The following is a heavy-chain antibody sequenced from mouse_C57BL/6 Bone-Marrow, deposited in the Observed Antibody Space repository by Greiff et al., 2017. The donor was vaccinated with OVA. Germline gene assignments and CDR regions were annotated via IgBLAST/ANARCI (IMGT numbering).Heavy chain of an antibody. V-gene: IGHV1-55*01. D-gene: IGHD2-5*01. Sequence: VQLQQSGAELVKPGASVKMSCKASGYTFTSYWITWVKQRPGQGLEWIGDIYPGSGSTNYNEKFKSKATLTVDTSPSTAYMKLSSLTSEDSAVYYCARSSYYSNFDYWGQGTTLTVSS. CDR3: ARSSYYSNFDY. CDR1: GYTFTSYW. J-gene: IGHJ2*01. CDR2: IYPGSGST.